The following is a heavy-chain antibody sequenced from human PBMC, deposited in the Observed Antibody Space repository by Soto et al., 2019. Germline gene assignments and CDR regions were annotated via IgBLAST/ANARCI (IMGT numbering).Heavy chain of an antibody. CDR3: ARVGAHCSATSCSIGPPYGMDV. CDR2: ISYSGST. V-gene: IGHV4-31*02. J-gene: IGHJ6*02. Sequence: WTWIRQYPGKGLEWLRYISYSGSTYYNPSLKSRVTISVDTSKNHFSLRLSSVTAADTAVYYCARVGAHCSATSCSIGPPYGMDVWGQGTTVTVSS. D-gene: IGHD2-2*01.